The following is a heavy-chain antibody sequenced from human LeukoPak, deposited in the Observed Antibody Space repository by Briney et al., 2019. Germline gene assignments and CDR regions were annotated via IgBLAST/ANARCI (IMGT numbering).Heavy chain of an antibody. D-gene: IGHD6-19*01. CDR1: GGPFSSYT. J-gene: IGHJ3*02. CDR3: ARVGPLSSGWSSDAFDI. V-gene: IGHV1-69*02. Sequence: SVKVSCKASGGPFSSYTISWVRKAPGQGLEWMGRIIPILGIANYAQKFQGRVTITADKSTSTAYMELSSLRSEDTAVYYCARVGPLSSGWSSDAFDIWGQGTMVTVSS. CDR2: IIPILGIA.